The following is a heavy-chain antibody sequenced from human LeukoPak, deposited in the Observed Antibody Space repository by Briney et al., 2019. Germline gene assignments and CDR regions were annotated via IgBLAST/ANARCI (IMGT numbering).Heavy chain of an antibody. J-gene: IGHJ4*02. CDR2: IYTSGST. V-gene: IGHV4-61*02. CDR3: ASGIQLWSWFDY. D-gene: IGHD5-18*01. CDR1: GGSISSGSYY. Sequence: SETLSLTCTVSGGSISSGSYYWSWIRQPAGKGLEWIGRIYTSGSTNYNPSLKSRVTISVDTSKNQFSLKVSSVTAADTAVYYCASGIQLWSWFDYWGQGTLVTVSS.